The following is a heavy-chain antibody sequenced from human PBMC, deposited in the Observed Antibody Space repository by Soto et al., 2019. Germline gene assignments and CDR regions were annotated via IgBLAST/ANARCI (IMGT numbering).Heavy chain of an antibody. CDR2: IGTSGSYI. D-gene: IGHD1-26*01. V-gene: IGHV3-21*01. J-gene: IGHJ4*02. CDR1: GFIFSRYS. Sequence: LRLSCAVSGFIFSRYSMNWDRQAPGKGLEWVSSIGTSGSYIYDTDSVKGRFTISRDNTKDSLYLQMNSLRAEDTAIYYCARGSAFIGLDYWGQGTPVTVSS. CDR3: ARGSAFIGLDY.